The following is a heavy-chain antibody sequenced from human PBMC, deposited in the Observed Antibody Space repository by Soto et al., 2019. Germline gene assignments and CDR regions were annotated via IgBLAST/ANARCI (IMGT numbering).Heavy chain of an antibody. CDR1: GFTFSSYG. CDR3: ARDQPTVTPRYYFDY. D-gene: IGHD4-17*01. J-gene: IGHJ4*02. CDR2: IWYDGSNK. V-gene: IGHV3-33*01. Sequence: GGSRRLSCAASGFTFSSYGMHWVRQAPGKGLEWVAVIWYDGSNKYYADSVKGRFTISRDNSKNTLYLQMNSLRAEDTAVYYCARDQPTVTPRYYFDYWGQGTLVTVSS.